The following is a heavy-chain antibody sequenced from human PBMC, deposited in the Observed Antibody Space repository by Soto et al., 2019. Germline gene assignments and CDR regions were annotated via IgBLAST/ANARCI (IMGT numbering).Heavy chain of an antibody. D-gene: IGHD3-3*01. CDR1: GFTFKNYG. CDR2: ISHDGSQR. Sequence: QVQLVESGGGVVQPGRSRRLSCAASGFTFKNYGMFWVRQAPGTGLEWVALISHDGSQRFYADSVKGRFTISRDDSKNTVSLQMNSLRAEDTAIYYCAKRITISGYGDYYYYGMDVWGHGTTVIVSS. CDR3: AKRITISGYGDYYYYGMDV. J-gene: IGHJ6*02. V-gene: IGHV3-30*18.